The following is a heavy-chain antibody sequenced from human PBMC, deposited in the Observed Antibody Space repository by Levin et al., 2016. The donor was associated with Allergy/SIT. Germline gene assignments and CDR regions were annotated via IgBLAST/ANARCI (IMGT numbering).Heavy chain of an antibody. CDR3: ARDMIVDDSLFSCGMDV. J-gene: IGHJ6*02. CDR1: GDSITTRSW. D-gene: IGHD1-1*01. CDR2: IFHSGSI. V-gene: IGHV4-4*02. Sequence: SETLSLTCAVSGDSITTRSWWSWVRQPPGKALEWIGEIFHSGSINYSPSLKNRVTISLDKSKNQFSLNLKFVTAADTAVYYCARDMIVDDSLFSCGMDVWGQGTTVTVSS.